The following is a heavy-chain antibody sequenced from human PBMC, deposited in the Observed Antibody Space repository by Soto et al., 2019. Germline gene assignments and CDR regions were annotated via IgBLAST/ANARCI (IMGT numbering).Heavy chain of an antibody. D-gene: IGHD3-10*01. CDR2: ISSSGSTI. CDR3: ASLYGSWCYFGYYYGMDV. Sequence: PGGSLRLSCAASGFTFSDYYMSWIRQAPGKGLEWVSYISSSGSTIYYADSVKGRFIISRDNAKNSLYLQMNSLRAEDTAVYYCASLYGSWCYFGYYYGMDVWGQGTTVTVSS. CDR1: GFTFSDYY. V-gene: IGHV3-11*01. J-gene: IGHJ6*02.